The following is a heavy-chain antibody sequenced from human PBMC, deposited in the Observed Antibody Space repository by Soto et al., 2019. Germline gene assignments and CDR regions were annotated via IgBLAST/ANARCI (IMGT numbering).Heavy chain of an antibody. V-gene: IGHV2-5*02. CDR1: GFSLRTSGAG. CDR2: IYWDDDK. J-gene: IGHJ4*02. CDR3: AAPPLMTALWY. Sequence: QITLKESGPTLVKPTQTLTLTCTFSGFSLRTSGAGVGWIRQPPGKALEWLALIYWDDDKRYRPSLKSRLTITKDTSKTPVVRTMPNMDPVATATYYCAAPPLMTALWYWGQGILVTVSS. D-gene: IGHD2-21*02.